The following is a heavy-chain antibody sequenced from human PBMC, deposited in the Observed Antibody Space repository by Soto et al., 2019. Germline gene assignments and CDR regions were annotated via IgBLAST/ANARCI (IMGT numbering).Heavy chain of an antibody. CDR1: GFSLSTSGVG. CDR2: IYWDDDK. J-gene: IGHJ4*02. V-gene: IGHV2-5*02. D-gene: IGHD3-22*01. Sequence: SGPTLVNPTQTLTLTCTFSGFSLSTSGVGVGWIRQPPGKALEWLALIYWDDDKRYSPSLKSRLTITKDTSKNQVVLTMTNMDPVETATYYCAHTVELSPLGGTYDYDSSGYFPYDYWGQGTLVTVSS. CDR3: AHTVELSPLGGTYDYDSSGYFPYDY.